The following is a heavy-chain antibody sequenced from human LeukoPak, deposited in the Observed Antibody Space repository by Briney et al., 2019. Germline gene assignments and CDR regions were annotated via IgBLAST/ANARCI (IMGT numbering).Heavy chain of an antibody. CDR3: ARNIQYSSSWGYFDY. Sequence: ASAKVSCKASGYTFTSYGISWVRQAPGQGLEWMGWISAYNGNTNYAQKLQGRVTMTTDTSTSTAYMELRSLRSDDTAVYYCARNIQYSSSWGYFDYWGQGTLVTVSS. D-gene: IGHD6-13*01. CDR2: ISAYNGNT. V-gene: IGHV1-18*01. J-gene: IGHJ4*02. CDR1: GYTFTSYG.